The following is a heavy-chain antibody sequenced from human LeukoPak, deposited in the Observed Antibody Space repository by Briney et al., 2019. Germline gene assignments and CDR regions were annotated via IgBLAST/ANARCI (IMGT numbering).Heavy chain of an antibody. Sequence: SVKVSCKASGGTFSSYTISWVRQAPGHGLEWMGRIIPILGIANYAQKFQGRVTITADKSTSTAYMELSSLRSEDTAVYYCARQLTGTTSVFNWFDPWGQGTLVTVSS. CDR2: IIPILGIA. CDR3: ARQLTGTTSVFNWFDP. J-gene: IGHJ5*02. CDR1: GGTFSSYT. D-gene: IGHD1-20*01. V-gene: IGHV1-69*02.